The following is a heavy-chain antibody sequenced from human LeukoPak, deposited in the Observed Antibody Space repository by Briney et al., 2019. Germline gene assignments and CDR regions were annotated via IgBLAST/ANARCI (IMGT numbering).Heavy chain of an antibody. V-gene: IGHV1-46*01. CDR3: ARHSLIGTTPFDW. J-gene: IGHJ4*02. D-gene: IGHD1-20*01. Sequence: ASVKVSCKTLGYRFLRFYLHWVRPASGEGVEGMGVLNPRGGSTAYPKQFQGRVTITSDTSTSTVYMELSSLRSEDAAVYYSARHSLIGTTPFDWGSEGTLVTVPS. CDR2: LNPRGGST. CDR1: GYRFLRFY.